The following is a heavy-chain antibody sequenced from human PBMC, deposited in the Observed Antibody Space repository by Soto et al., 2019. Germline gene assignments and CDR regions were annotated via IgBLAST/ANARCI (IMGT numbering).Heavy chain of an antibody. CDR3: AKARGSYCYYGMDV. Sequence: EVQLLESGGGLVQPGGSLRLSCAASGFIFSSYAMSWVRQAPGKGLEWVSAINRSGGSTYYADSVKGRFSISRDNSKNTLCLEMNNLRAEATAVYYCAKARGSYCYYGMDVWGQGSTVTVSS. V-gene: IGHV3-23*01. J-gene: IGHJ6*02. CDR1: GFIFSSYA. D-gene: IGHD1-26*01. CDR2: INRSGGST.